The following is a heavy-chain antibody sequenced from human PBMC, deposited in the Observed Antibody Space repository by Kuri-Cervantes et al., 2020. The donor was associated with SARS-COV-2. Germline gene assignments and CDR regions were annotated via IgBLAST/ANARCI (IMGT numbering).Heavy chain of an antibody. V-gene: IGHV3-21*01. CDR3: ARDRSSNWFSTRVAFDI. CDR1: GVPLNTYS. CDR2: ISSSTSYI. J-gene: IGHJ3*02. Sequence: LSLTCAVFGVPLNTYSWSWVRQAPGKGLEWVSSISSSTSYIYYEDSVKGRFTISRDNAKNSLYLQMNSLRAEDTAIYYCARDRSSNWFSTRVAFDIWGQGTMVTVSS. D-gene: IGHD6-13*01.